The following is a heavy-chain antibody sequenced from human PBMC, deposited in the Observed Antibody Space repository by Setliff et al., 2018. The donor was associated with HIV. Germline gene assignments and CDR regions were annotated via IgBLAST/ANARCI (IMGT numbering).Heavy chain of an antibody. D-gene: IGHD3-3*01. CDR2: IWYDGSYK. Sequence: GGSLRLSCAASGFTFSSYGMHWVRQAPGKGLEWVAVIWYDGSYKYYADSVKGRFTISRDNSKNTLYLQMNSLRAEDTAVYYCARDANYNFWSGHYTSPSYLDYWGQGTLVTVSS. J-gene: IGHJ4*02. V-gene: IGHV3-33*01. CDR1: GFTFSSYG. CDR3: ARDANYNFWSGHYTSPSYLDY.